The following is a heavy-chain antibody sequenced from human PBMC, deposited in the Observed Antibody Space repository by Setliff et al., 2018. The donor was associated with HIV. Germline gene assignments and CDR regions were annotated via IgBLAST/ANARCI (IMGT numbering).Heavy chain of an antibody. CDR1: GGSFSGYY. CDR2: INHSGNT. V-gene: IGHV4-34*01. CDR3: ARAPATTHDFDH. D-gene: IGHD1-1*01. J-gene: IGHJ4*02. Sequence: SETLSLTCAVYGGSFSGYYWNWIRQPPGKGLDWIGGINHSGNTNYNPSLKSRVTISIDTSKNQFSLRLTSATAANTAVYYCARAPATTHDFDHWGQGTLVTVSS.